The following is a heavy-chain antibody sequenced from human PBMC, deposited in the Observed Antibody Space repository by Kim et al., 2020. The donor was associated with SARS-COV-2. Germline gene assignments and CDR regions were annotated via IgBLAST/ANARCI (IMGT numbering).Heavy chain of an antibody. V-gene: IGHV3-74*01. CDR1: GFTFNQWW. CDR2: INRDGSVA. J-gene: IGHJ4*02. Sequence: GGSLRLSCAASGFTFNQWWMHWVRQAPGKGLVWVSRINRDGSVAHYADSVRGRFTISRDNAKNTVFLQMNGLTAEDTAVYYCTKDHHILATDYWGQGTLVTVSS. CDR3: TKDHHILATDY.